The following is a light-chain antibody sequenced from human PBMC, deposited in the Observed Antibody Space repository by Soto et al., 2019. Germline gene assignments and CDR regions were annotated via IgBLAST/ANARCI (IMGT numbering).Light chain of an antibody. J-gene: IGLJ2*01. CDR2: STN. CDR3: SSFRSGGTRVL. CDR1: SGSVSTSYY. V-gene: IGLV8-61*01. Sequence: QAVVTQEPSFSVSPGGTVTLTCGLSSGSVSTSYYPSWYQQTPGQAPRTLIYSTNTRSSGVPDRFSGSKSGNTASLTISGLQVEDEADYYCSSFRSGGTRVLFGGGTKLTVL.